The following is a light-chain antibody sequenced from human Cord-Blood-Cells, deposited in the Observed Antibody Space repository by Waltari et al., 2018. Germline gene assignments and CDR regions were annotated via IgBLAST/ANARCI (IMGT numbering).Light chain of an antibody. J-gene: IGKJ2*01. V-gene: IGKV1-8*01. CDR1: QGISSY. CDR2: AAS. CDR3: QQYYSYPYT. Sequence: ALRMTQSPSSFSASTGDRVTITCRASQGISSYLAWYQQKPGIAPNLLIYAASTLQSAVPSRFSGSGSGTDFTLTISCLQSEDFATYYCQQYYSYPYTFGQGTKLEIK.